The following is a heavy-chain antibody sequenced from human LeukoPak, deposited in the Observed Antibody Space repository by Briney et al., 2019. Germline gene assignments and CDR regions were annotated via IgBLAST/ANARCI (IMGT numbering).Heavy chain of an antibody. CDR1: GGSISSYY. Sequence: PSETLSLTCTVSGGSISSYYWSWIRQPPGKGLEWIGYIYYSGSTNYNPSLKSRVTISVDTSKNQFSLKLSSVTAADTAVYYCARERITMVRGPSDPWGQGTLVTVSS. V-gene: IGHV4-59*01. CDR2: IYYSGST. CDR3: ARERITMVRGPSDP. D-gene: IGHD3-10*01. J-gene: IGHJ5*02.